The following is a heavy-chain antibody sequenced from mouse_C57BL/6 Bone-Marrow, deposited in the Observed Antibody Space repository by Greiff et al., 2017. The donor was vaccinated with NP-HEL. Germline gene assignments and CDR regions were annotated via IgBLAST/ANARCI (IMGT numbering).Heavy chain of an antibody. CDR3: TRPIYYYGSSYRFAY. CDR2: IDPETGGT. CDR1: GYTFTDYE. Sequence: VQLQQSGAELVRPGASVTLSCKASGYTFTDYEMHWVKQTPVHGLEWIGAIDPETGGTAYNQKFKGKAILTADKSSSTAYMELRSLTSEDSAVYYCTRPIYYYGSSYRFAYWGQGTLVTVSA. V-gene: IGHV1-15*01. J-gene: IGHJ3*01. D-gene: IGHD1-1*01.